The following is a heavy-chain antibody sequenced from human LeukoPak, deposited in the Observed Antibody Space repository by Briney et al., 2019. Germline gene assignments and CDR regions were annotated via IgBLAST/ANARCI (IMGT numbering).Heavy chain of an antibody. D-gene: IGHD3-10*01. V-gene: IGHV4-61*01. CDR2: IYYSGST. Sequence: SETLSLTCTVSGGSVSSGSYYWSWIRQPPGKGLEWIGYIYYSGSTNYNPSLKSRVTTSVDTSKNQFSLKLSSVTAADTAVYYCAREWATMVRGVTVRYFDYWGQGTLVTVSS. J-gene: IGHJ4*02. CDR1: GGSVSSGSYY. CDR3: AREWATMVRGVTVRYFDY.